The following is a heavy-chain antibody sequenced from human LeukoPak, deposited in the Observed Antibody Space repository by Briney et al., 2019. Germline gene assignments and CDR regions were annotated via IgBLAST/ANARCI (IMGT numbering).Heavy chain of an antibody. CDR3: ARGRTYYYDSSAYYPADAFDV. D-gene: IGHD3-22*01. V-gene: IGHV5-51*01. CDR1: GHSFTSYW. J-gene: IGHJ3*01. CDR2: IYPGDSDT. Sequence: GESLKISCKVSGHSFTSYWIGWVRQMPGKGLEWMGLIYPGDSDTRYSPSFQGQVTISADKSITTAYLQWSSLKASDTAMYYCARGRTYYYDSSAYYPADAFDVWGQGTMVSVSS.